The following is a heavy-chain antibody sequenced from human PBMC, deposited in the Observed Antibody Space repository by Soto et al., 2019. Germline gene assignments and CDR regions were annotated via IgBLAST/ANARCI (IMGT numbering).Heavy chain of an antibody. J-gene: IGHJ5*02. V-gene: IGHV4-39*01. CDR1: GGSISCRGYY. Sequence: QLQLQESGPGLVKPSETLSLTCTVSGGSISCRGYYWGWIRQPPGKGLEWIGTIYYSGSTYYNPSLKSRVTISVDTSKNQFSLKLSPVTAADTAVYYCSTINWFDPWGQGTLVTVSS. CDR3: STINWFDP. CDR2: IYYSGST.